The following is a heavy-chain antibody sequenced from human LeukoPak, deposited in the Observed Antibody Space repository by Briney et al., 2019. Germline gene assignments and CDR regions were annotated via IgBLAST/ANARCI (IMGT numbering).Heavy chain of an antibody. CDR2: IYYSGST. D-gene: IGHD6-6*01. CDR3: ARHRAYSSSSPFDY. CDR1: GGSISSGDYY. Sequence: SQTLSLTCTVSGGSISSGDYYWSWIRQPPGKGLEWIGYIYYSGSTNYNPSLKSRVTMFVDMSKNQFSLRLSSVTAADTAVYYCARHRAYSSSSPFDYWGQGTLVTVSS. J-gene: IGHJ4*02. V-gene: IGHV4-30-4*01.